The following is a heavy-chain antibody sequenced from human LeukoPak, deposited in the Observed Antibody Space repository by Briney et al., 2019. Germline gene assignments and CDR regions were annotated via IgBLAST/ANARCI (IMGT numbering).Heavy chain of an antibody. CDR1: GFTFSTFW. J-gene: IGHJ3*01. Sequence: PGGSLRLSCAASGFTFSTFWMSWVRQAPGKGLAWVANIKQDGSETYYVDSVKGRFTISRDNAKNSLHLQMNSLRAEDTAVYYCARDRGTYYYDTTSHYDASDFWGQGTLVTVSS. D-gene: IGHD3-22*01. V-gene: IGHV3-7*01. CDR3: ARDRGTYYYDTTSHYDASDF. CDR2: IKQDGSET.